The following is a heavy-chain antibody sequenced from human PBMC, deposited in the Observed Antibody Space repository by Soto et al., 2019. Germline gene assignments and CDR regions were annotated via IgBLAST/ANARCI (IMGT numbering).Heavy chain of an antibody. J-gene: IGHJ6*02. D-gene: IGHD5-18*01. CDR1: GGSISSGGYY. CDR2: IYYSGST. V-gene: IGHV4-31*03. CDR3: ACTASRLGYYGMDV. Sequence: SETLSLTCTVSGGSISSGGYYWSWIRQHPGKGLEWIGYIYYSGSTYYNPSLKSRVTISVDTSKNQFSLKLSSVTAADTAVYYCACTASRLGYYGMDVWGQGTTVTVSS.